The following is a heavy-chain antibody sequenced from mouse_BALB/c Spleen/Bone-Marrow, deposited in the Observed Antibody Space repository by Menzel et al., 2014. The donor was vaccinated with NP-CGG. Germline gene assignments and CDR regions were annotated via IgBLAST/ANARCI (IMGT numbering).Heavy chain of an antibody. CDR2: IYPGNVNT. CDR3: TIGGFDY. CDR1: GYTFTSYY. Sequence: VQLQQSGPELVKPGASVRISCKASGYTFTSYYIHWVKQRPGQGLEWIGWIYPGNVNTKYNEKFKGKATLTADKSSSTAYMQLSSLTSEDSAVYYCTIGGFDYWGQGTTLTVSS. J-gene: IGHJ2*01. D-gene: IGHD3-3*01. V-gene: IGHV1S56*01.